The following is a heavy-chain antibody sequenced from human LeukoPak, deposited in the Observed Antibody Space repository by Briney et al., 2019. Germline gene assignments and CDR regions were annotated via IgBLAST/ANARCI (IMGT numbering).Heavy chain of an antibody. V-gene: IGHV1-2*06. CDR2: IDPNTGGT. CDR1: GYTFTNYY. Sequence: ASVTVSCTTSGYTFTNYYIHWVRQAPGQGLEWMGRIDPNTGGTKSAKNFQGRVTMTRDTSISTAYMALSGLRSDDTAVYYCASLYDIVGTTVDYWGQGTLVTVSS. CDR3: ASLYDIVGTTVDY. D-gene: IGHD1-26*01. J-gene: IGHJ4*02.